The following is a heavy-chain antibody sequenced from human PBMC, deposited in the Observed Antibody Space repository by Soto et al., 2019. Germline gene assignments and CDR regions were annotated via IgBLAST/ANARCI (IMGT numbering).Heavy chain of an antibody. CDR1: GFTFDDYA. J-gene: IGHJ3*02. V-gene: IGHV3-43*02. Sequence: GGSLRLSCAASGFTFDDYAMHWVRQAPGKGLEWVSLISGDGGSTYYADSVKGRFTISRDNSKNSLYLQMNSLRTEDAALYYCAKEVGSGSYYAFDIWGQGTMVTVSS. D-gene: IGHD3-10*01. CDR3: AKEVGSGSYYAFDI. CDR2: ISGDGGST.